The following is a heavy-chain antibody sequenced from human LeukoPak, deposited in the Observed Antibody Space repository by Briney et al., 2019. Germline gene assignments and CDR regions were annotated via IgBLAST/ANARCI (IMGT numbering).Heavy chain of an antibody. CDR1: GGSLSSYY. CDR3: GSSSAMVTQSFDY. Sequence: PSDTLSLTCTLSGGSLSSYYWSWLRQPPGEGLEWIGFIYYRGCTNQNPSLKSRVTMSVDTSKNQSVLRLSSVTAADTAVYYCGSSSAMVTQSFDYWGQGTLVTVSS. J-gene: IGHJ4*02. V-gene: IGHV4-59*08. D-gene: IGHD5-18*01. CDR2: IYYRGCT.